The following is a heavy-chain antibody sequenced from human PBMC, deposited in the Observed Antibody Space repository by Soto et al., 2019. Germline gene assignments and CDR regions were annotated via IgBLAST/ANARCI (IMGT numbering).Heavy chain of an antibody. CDR2: TIARFGSA. CDR3: ARDQDSDNYVYAGSQEPYGMDV. D-gene: IGHD3-16*01. V-gene: IGHV1-69*06. J-gene: IGHJ6*02. CDR1: GGTFSSDF. Sequence: SVKVSCKASGGTFSSDFISWVRQAPGRGLEWVGGTIARFGSANFAQKFQGRVTITADRFTSTVYMELSSLTSEDTATYYCARDQDSDNYVYAGSQEPYGMDVWGQGTTVTVSS.